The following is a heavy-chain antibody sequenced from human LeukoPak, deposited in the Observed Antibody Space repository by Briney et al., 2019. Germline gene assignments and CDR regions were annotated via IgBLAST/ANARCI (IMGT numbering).Heavy chain of an antibody. J-gene: IGHJ4*02. CDR2: ISSDGNSM. V-gene: IGHV3-30*04. CDR3: ASWGGIFAGMEFVGPFDY. CDR1: GFIFSNYA. D-gene: IGHD3-10*01. Sequence: QPGRSLRLSCAASGFIFSNYALHWVRQAPGRGLEWVALISSDGNSMKYADSVKGRFTISRDNSKNTLYLQMDSLRAEDTALYHCASWGGIFAGMEFVGPFDYWGQGTLVAVSS.